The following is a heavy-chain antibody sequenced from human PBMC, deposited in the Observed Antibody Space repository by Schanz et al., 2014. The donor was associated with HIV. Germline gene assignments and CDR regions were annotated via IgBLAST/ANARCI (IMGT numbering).Heavy chain of an antibody. D-gene: IGHD2-2*01. J-gene: IGHJ6*02. CDR2: IWYDGKNR. CDR3: ARDGAMAFSLGMAV. V-gene: IGHV3-33*01. CDR1: GFTFSGYG. Sequence: QVHLVESGGGVVQPGRSLRLSCAVSGFTFSGYGMHWVRQAPGKGLEWVAVIWYDGKNRDYADSVKGRFTISRDNSKNTLYLQMNRMRTEDTAVYYCARDGAMAFSLGMAVWGQGTTVTVSS.